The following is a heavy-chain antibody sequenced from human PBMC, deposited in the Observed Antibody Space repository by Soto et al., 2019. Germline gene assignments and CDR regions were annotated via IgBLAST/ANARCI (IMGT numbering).Heavy chain of an antibody. CDR3: ATSGYFDWLFQDYDY. V-gene: IGHV4-34*01. Sequence: SETLSLTCAVYGGSFSGYYWSWIRQPPGKGLEWIGEINHSGSTNYNPSLKSRVTISVDTSKNQFSLKLSSVTAADTAVYYCATSGYFDWLFQDYDYWGQGTLVTVSS. CDR1: GGSFSGYY. D-gene: IGHD3-9*01. J-gene: IGHJ4*02. CDR2: INHSGST.